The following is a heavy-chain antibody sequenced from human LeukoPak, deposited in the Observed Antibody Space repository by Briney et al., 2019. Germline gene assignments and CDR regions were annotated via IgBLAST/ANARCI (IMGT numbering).Heavy chain of an antibody. CDR1: GYTFTGYY. J-gene: IGHJ5*02. CDR3: AREVSNPIAAAGTGWFDP. CDR2: INPNSGGT. Sequence: ASVKVSCKASGYTFTGYYMHWVRQAPGQGLEWMGWINPNSGGTNYAQMFQGRVTMTRDTSISTAYMELSRLRSDDTGVYYCAREVSNPIAAAGTGWFDPWGQGTLVTVSS. V-gene: IGHV1-2*02. D-gene: IGHD6-13*01.